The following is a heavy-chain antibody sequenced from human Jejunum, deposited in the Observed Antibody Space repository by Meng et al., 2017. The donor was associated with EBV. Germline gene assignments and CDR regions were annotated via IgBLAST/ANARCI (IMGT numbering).Heavy chain of an antibody. CDR1: GGSYSGDE. CDR3: ARRTGDYVVGY. Sequence: QGEERQGGAGRLGQTEPLSRRGAGKGGSYSGDEWSWVRKPRGGGLEKIGEVHVSGITNYTPSLKSRVTMSVDASKNQFSLRLTSVTAADTAVYYWARRTGDYVVGYWGQGTLVTVSS. D-gene: IGHD2-8*02. V-gene: IGHV4-34*02. CDR2: VHVSGIT. J-gene: IGHJ4*02.